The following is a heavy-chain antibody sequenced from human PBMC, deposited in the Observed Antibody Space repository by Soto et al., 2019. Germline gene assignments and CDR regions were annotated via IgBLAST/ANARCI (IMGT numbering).Heavy chain of an antibody. Sequence: QVQLVESGGGVVQPGRSLRLSCAASGFTFSSYGMHWVRKAPGKGLEWVAVISYDGSNKYYADSVKGRFTISRDNSKNTLYLQMNSLRAEDTAVYYCAKDSGDYWGQGTLVTVSS. V-gene: IGHV3-30*18. CDR2: ISYDGSNK. CDR1: GFTFSSYG. D-gene: IGHD3-10*01. CDR3: AKDSGDY. J-gene: IGHJ4*02.